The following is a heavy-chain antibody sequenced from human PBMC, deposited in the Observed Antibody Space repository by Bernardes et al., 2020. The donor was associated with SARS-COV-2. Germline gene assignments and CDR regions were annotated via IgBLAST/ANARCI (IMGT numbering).Heavy chain of an antibody. CDR3: AISKNSYNSLFDF. CDR1: GYTFVRYG. D-gene: IGHD1-1*01. Sequence: ASVKVSCKASGYTFVRYGINWVRQAPGQGLEGMAWISTYNGYTIYAQNLQDRLTMTTDTSTSTAYMELSSLRSDDTAVYYCAISKNSYNSLFDFWGQGTLVTVSS. V-gene: IGHV1-18*01. CDR2: ISTYNGYT. J-gene: IGHJ4*02.